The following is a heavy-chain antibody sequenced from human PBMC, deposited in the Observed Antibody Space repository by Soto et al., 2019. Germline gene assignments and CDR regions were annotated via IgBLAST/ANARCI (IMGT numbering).Heavy chain of an antibody. V-gene: IGHV3-48*02. J-gene: IGHJ3*02. CDR2: ISSSSSTI. D-gene: IGHD1-26*01. Sequence: APGKGLEWVSYISSSSSTIYYADSVKGRFTISRDNAKNSLYLQMNSLRDEDTAVYYCASGAEPRNAFDIWGQGTMVTVSS. CDR3: ASGAEPRNAFDI.